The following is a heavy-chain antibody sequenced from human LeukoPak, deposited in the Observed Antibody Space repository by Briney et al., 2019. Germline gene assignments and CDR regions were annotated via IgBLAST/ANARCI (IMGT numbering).Heavy chain of an antibody. CDR3: APGGGSSGYPDY. CDR1: GYTFTGYY. D-gene: IGHD3-22*01. Sequence: ASVKVSCKASGYTFTGYYMHWVRQAPGQGLEWMGWINPNSGGTDYAQRFQGRVTMTTDMSITTAYMELNSLRSDDTAVYYCAPGGGSSGYPDYWGQGTLVTVSS. CDR2: INPNSGGT. V-gene: IGHV1-2*02. J-gene: IGHJ4*02.